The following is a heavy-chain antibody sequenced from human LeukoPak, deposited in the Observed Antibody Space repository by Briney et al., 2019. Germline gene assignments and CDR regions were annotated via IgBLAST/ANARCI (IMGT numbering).Heavy chain of an antibody. CDR2: ISAHNGNT. CDR1: GYTFTSYG. CDR3: ARDLYGIRGGGNDY. D-gene: IGHD1-1*01. Sequence: ASVKVSCKASGYTFTSYGISWVRQAPGQGLEWMGWISAHNGNTKYAQKFQGIVTMTTDTSTSTAYMELRRLRSDDTAVYYCARDLYGIRGGGNDYWGQGTLVTVSS. J-gene: IGHJ4*02. V-gene: IGHV1-18*01.